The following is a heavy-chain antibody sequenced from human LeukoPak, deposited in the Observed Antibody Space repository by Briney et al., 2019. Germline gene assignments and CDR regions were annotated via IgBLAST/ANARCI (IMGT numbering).Heavy chain of an antibody. CDR2: INPNSGGT. CDR1: GYTFTGYY. J-gene: IGHJ4*02. D-gene: IGHD1-26*01. CDR3: ARDARESGSALDY. Sequence: ASVKVSCKASGYTFTGYYMHWVRQAPGQGLEWMGWINPNSGGTNYAQKFQGRVTMTRDTSISTAYMELSRLRSDDTAVYYCARDARESGSALDYWGQGTLVTVSS. V-gene: IGHV1-2*02.